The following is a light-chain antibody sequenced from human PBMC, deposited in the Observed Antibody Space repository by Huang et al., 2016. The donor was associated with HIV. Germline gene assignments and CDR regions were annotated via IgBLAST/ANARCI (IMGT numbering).Light chain of an antibody. V-gene: IGKV3-15*01. Sequence: EIVMTQSPVTLSVSPGESATLSCRASQNVSTNLAWYQHKPGRAPRLLIYGASTRATSVPARFSASGSGTEFTLTVGGLRSDDFAVYYCQHHDSWAPATFGQGTKLEFK. J-gene: IGKJ1*01. CDR3: QHHDSWAPAT. CDR1: QNVSTN. CDR2: GAS.